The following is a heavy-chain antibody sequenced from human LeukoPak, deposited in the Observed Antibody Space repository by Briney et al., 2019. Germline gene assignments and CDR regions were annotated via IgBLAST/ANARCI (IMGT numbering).Heavy chain of an antibody. CDR1: GGTFSSYA. D-gene: IGHD2-2*01. J-gene: IGHJ6*02. Sequence: ASVKVSCKASGGTFSSYAISWVRQAPGQGLEWMGRIIPILGIANYAQKFQGRVTITADKSTSTAYMELSSLRSEDTAVYYCATAVVPVQSQYYYYYYGMDVWGQGTTVTVSS. CDR3: ATAVVPVQSQYYYYYYGMDV. V-gene: IGHV1-69*04. CDR2: IIPILGIA.